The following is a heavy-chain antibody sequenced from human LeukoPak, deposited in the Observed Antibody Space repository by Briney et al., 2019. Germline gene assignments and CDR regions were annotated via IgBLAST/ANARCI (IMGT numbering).Heavy chain of an antibody. D-gene: IGHD6-13*01. V-gene: IGHV3-13*01. CDR1: GFTFRSYD. CDR2: IGTAGEI. Sequence: GGSLRLSCAASGFTFRSYDMHWVRQATGKGLEGVSGIGTAGEIYYPGSVKGRFTISRGNAKNSLYLQMNSLRAGDTAVYYCARAAYSSTWYSRYFDLWGRGTLVTVSS. J-gene: IGHJ2*01. CDR3: ARAAYSSTWYSRYFDL.